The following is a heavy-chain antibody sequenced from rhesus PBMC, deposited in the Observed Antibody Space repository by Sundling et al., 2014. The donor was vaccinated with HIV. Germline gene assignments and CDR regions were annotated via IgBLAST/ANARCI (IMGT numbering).Heavy chain of an antibody. D-gene: IGHD2-27*01. J-gene: IGHJ6*01. V-gene: IGHV1-200*01. CDR2: INPSNGNT. CDR1: GYTFTNYT. CDR3: TRGGYSYRIMFWNLLLCRRFGIP. Sequence: QVQLVQSGAEVKKPGASVKLSCKASGYTFTNYTINWVRQAPGQGLEWMGWINPSNGNTGYAQKFQGRVTMTRDTSTSTAYMELSSLRSEDTAMYYCTRGGYSYRIMFWNLLLCRRFGIPWVRRVVVTRLL.